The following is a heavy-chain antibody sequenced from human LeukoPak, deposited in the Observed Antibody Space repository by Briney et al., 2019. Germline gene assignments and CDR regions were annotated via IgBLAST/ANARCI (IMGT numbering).Heavy chain of an antibody. Sequence: GGSLRLSCAASGFTFSSYAMSWVRQAPGKGLEWVSAISGSGGSTYCADSVKGRFTISRDNSKNTLYLQMNSLRAEDTAVYYCAKDLSYYDSSGYFPIPDAFDIWGQGTMVTVSS. CDR1: GFTFSSYA. CDR3: AKDLSYYDSSGYFPIPDAFDI. D-gene: IGHD3-22*01. CDR2: ISGSGGST. J-gene: IGHJ3*02. V-gene: IGHV3-23*01.